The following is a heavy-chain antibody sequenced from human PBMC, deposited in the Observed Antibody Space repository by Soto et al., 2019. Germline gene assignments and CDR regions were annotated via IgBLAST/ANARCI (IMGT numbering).Heavy chain of an antibody. CDR1: GGTFTTSA. Sequence: SVKVSCKASGGTFTTSAIIWVRQAPGQGLEWMGGIIPIFSTADYAQKFQGRVTITADESTTTAYMELSSLRSEDTAVYYCARDRPRENYGGNYYYEMDVWGQGTTVTVSS. CDR3: ARDRPRENYGGNYYYEMDV. D-gene: IGHD4-17*01. V-gene: IGHV1-69*13. J-gene: IGHJ6*02. CDR2: IIPIFSTA.